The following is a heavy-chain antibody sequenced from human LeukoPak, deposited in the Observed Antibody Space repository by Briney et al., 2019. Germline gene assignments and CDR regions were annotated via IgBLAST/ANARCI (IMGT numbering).Heavy chain of an antibody. J-gene: IGHJ4*02. CDR2: IYHSGST. Sequence: SETLSLTCAVSGGSISSSNWWSWIRQPPGKGLEWIGEIYHSGSTNYNPSLKSRVTISVDTSKNQFSLKLSSVTAADTAVYYCARGRGAVAGIFDYWGQGTLVTVSS. CDR1: GGSISSSNW. V-gene: IGHV4-4*02. CDR3: ARGRGAVAGIFDY. D-gene: IGHD6-19*01.